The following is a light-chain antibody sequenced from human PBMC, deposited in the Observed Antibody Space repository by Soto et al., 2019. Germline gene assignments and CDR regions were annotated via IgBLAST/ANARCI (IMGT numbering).Light chain of an antibody. J-gene: IGKJ1*01. Sequence: EIVLTQSPGTLSLSPGERATLSCRASQSVSSSYLAWYQQKPGQAPRLLIYGASSRATGIPDRFSGSGSGTDFALTISILEPEDFALYYCQRHGSCPTRTFGQGTKVEIK. CDR3: QRHGSCPTRT. CDR2: GAS. V-gene: IGKV3-20*01. CDR1: QSVSSSY.